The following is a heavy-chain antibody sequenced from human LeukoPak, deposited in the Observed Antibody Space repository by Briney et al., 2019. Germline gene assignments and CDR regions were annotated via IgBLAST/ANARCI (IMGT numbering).Heavy chain of an antibody. CDR3: ARGRLGWLRTDAFDI. CDR1: GYTFTGYS. CDR2: INPNSGGT. Sequence: ASVKVSCKASGYTFTGYSMHWVRQAPGQGLEWMGWINPNSGGTNYAQKFQGRVTMTRDTSISTAYMELSRLRSDDTAVYYCARGRLGWLRTDAFDIWGQGTMVTVSS. D-gene: IGHD5-12*01. J-gene: IGHJ3*02. V-gene: IGHV1-2*02.